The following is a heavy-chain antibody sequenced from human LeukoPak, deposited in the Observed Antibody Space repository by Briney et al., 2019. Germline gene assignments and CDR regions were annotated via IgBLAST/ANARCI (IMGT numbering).Heavy chain of an antibody. V-gene: IGHV3-23*01. CDR1: GFTVSSNY. CDR3: AKEGGLRSSWSFDF. D-gene: IGHD6-13*01. CDR2: ISGSGGST. Sequence: GGSLRLSCAASGFTVSSNYMSWVRQAPGKGLEWVSGISGSGGSTYYADSAKGRFTISRDNSKNTLYLQMNSLRVEDTAVYYCAKEGGLRSSWSFDFWGQGILVIVSS. J-gene: IGHJ4*02.